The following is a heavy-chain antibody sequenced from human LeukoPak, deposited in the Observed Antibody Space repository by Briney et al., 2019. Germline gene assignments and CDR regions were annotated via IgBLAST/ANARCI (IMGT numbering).Heavy chain of an antibody. CDR1: GFTFDDYG. CDR2: INWNGGST. D-gene: IGHD4-17*01. Sequence: GGSLRLSCAASGFTFDDYGMSWVRQAPGKGLEWVSGINWNGGSTGYADSVKGRVTISRDNAKNSLSLQMNSLRAEDTAVYYCARDPYNGYYGDDYYYYMDVWGKGTTVTISS. J-gene: IGHJ6*03. CDR3: ARDPYNGYYGDDYYYYMDV. V-gene: IGHV3-20*04.